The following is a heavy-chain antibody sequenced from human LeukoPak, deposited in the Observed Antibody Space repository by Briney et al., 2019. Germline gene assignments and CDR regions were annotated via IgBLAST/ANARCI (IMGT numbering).Heavy chain of an antibody. CDR3: ASLEMATDY. Sequence: GESLRISCKGSAYSFTSYWISWVRQMPGKGLEWMGRIEPSDSYTNYSPSFQGRVTISADKSISTAYLQWASLKASDTAMYYCASLEMATDYWGQGTLVTVSS. J-gene: IGHJ4*02. CDR1: AYSFTSYW. D-gene: IGHD5-24*01. CDR2: IEPSDSYT. V-gene: IGHV5-10-1*01.